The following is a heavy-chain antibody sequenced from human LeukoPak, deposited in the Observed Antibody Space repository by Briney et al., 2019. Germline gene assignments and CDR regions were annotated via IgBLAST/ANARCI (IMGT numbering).Heavy chain of an antibody. CDR3: AATFTFSPAPIYYYYYGMDV. CDR2: LNPNSGNT. J-gene: IGHJ6*02. CDR1: GYTFTSYD. D-gene: IGHD3-16*01. Sequence: ASVKVSCKASGYTFTSYDINWVRPATGQGLEWMGWLNPNSGNTGYAQKFQGRVTMTRNTSISTAYMELSSLRSEDTAVYYCAATFTFSPAPIYYYYYGMDVWGQGTTVTVSS. V-gene: IGHV1-8*02.